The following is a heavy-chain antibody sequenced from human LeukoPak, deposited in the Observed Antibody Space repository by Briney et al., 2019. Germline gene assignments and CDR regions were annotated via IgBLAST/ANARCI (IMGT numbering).Heavy chain of an antibody. CDR1: GGSISGYY. CDR3: GRHTRKGAAEVMDF. J-gene: IGHJ4*02. CDR2: IHYSGNT. Sequence: SETLSLTCTVSGGSISGYYWSWVRQPPGKGLEWIAYIHYSGNTNYNPSLKNRVTVSVDTSKTQFSLRLSSVTAADTAVYYCGRHTRKGAAEVMDFWGQGTLVTVSS. V-gene: IGHV4-59*08. D-gene: IGHD6-25*01.